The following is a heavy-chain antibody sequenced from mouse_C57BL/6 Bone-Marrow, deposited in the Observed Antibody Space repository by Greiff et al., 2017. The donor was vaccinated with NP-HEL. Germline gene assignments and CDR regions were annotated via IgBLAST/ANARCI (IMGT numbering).Heavy chain of an antibody. CDR3: ARSSIYYYGSSYRDYAMDY. CDR2: IDPSDSYT. D-gene: IGHD1-1*01. Sequence: VKLQQPGAELVMPGASVKLSCKASGYTFTSYWMHWVKQRPGQGLEWIGEIDPSDSYTNYNQKFKGKSTLTVDKSSSTAYMQLSSLTSEDSAVYYCARSSIYYYGSSYRDYAMDYWGQGTSVTVSS. V-gene: IGHV1-69*01. CDR1: GYTFTSYW. J-gene: IGHJ4*01.